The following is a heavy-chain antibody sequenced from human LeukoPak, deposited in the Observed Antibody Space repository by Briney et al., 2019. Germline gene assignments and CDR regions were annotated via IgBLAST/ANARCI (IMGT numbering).Heavy chain of an antibody. J-gene: IGHJ4*02. Sequence: ASVKVSCKASGGTFISYAISWVRQAPGQGLEWMGGIIPIFGTANYAQKFQGRVTITADESTSTAYMELSSLRSEDTAVYYCAREGAIQLWLPHSFDYWGQGTLVTVSS. CDR1: GGTFISYA. D-gene: IGHD5-18*01. CDR2: IIPIFGTA. V-gene: IGHV1-69*13. CDR3: AREGAIQLWLPHSFDY.